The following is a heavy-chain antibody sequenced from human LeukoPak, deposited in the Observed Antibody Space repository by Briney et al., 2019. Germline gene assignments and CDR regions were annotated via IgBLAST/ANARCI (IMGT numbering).Heavy chain of an antibody. V-gene: IGHV4-4*07. CDR2: MYISGST. CDR1: GGSISSYY. Sequence: SETLSLTCTVSGGSISSYYWSWIRQPAGKGLEWIGRMYISGSTNYNPSLKSRVTMSVDTSKNQFSLKLSSVTAADTAVYYCARVSSSWYQDWYFDLWGRGTLVTVSS. D-gene: IGHD6-13*01. CDR3: ARVSSSWYQDWYFDL. J-gene: IGHJ2*01.